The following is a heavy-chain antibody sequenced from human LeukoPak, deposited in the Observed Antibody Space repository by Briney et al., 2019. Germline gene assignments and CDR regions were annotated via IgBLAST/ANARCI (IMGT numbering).Heavy chain of an antibody. CDR1: GDSISNHY. CDR3: ARAEKAVTGTLDY. D-gene: IGHD6-19*01. V-gene: IGHV4-59*11. J-gene: IGHJ4*02. Sequence: PSETLSLTCTVSGDSISNHYWSWIRQSPGKELEWIGYMYNRGSTIYNPSLKSRVTISTDTSKNQFSLRLTSVTAADTAVYYCARAEKAVTGTLDYWGQGTLITVSS. CDR2: MYNRGST.